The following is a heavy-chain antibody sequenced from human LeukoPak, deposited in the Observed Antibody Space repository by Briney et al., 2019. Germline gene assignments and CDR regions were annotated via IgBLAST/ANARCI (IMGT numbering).Heavy chain of an antibody. CDR3: AREAVVTADYYYYYGMGV. CDR2: IYSGGST. J-gene: IGHJ6*02. CDR1: GFTVSSNY. Sequence: GGSLRLSCAASGFTVSSNYMSWVRQAPGKGPEWVSVIYSGGSTYYADSVKGRFTISRDNSKNTLYLQMNSLRAEDTAVYYCAREAVVTADYYYYYGMGVWGQGTTVTVSS. D-gene: IGHD2-21*02. V-gene: IGHV3-53*01.